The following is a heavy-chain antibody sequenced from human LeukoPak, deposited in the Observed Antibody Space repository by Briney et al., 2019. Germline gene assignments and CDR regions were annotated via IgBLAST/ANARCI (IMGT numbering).Heavy chain of an antibody. Sequence: SETLSLTCTVSGGSISSYYWSWIRQPPGKGLEWIGYIYYSGSTNYNPSLKSRVTISVDTSKNQFSLKLSSVTAADTAVYYCAREGSRYSSGWYREAYNWVDPWGQGTLVTVSS. J-gene: IGHJ5*02. CDR1: GGSISSYY. V-gene: IGHV4-59*01. CDR2: IYYSGST. CDR3: AREGSRYSSGWYREAYNWVDP. D-gene: IGHD6-19*01.